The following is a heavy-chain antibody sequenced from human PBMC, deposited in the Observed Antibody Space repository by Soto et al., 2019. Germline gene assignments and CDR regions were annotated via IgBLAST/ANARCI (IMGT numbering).Heavy chain of an antibody. Sequence: QVPLVESGGGVVQPGRSLRLSCAASGFTFSSYAMHWVRQAPGKGLEWVAVTSYDGNNEYYADSVKGRFTIYSDNSKNTLFLQMNSLRVEDTAVYYCARELSGNYYFDYWGQGTLVTVSS. J-gene: IGHJ4*02. V-gene: IGHV3-30-3*01. CDR2: TSYDGNNE. CDR1: GFTFSSYA. D-gene: IGHD1-26*01. CDR3: ARELSGNYYFDY.